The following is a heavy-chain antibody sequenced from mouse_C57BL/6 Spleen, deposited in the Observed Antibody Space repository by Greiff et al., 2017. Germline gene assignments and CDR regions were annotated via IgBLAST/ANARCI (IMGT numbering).Heavy chain of an antibody. CDR3: ARALGRGYCDY. V-gene: IGHV1-52*01. D-gene: IGHD4-1*01. J-gene: IGHJ2*01. Sequence: VQLQQPGAELVRPGSSVKLSCKASGYTFTSYWMHWVKQRPIQGLEWIGNIDPSDSETHYNQKFKDKATLTVDKSTSTSYMQLSSLTSEDSAVYYCARALGRGYCDYWGQGTTLTVSS. CDR2: IDPSDSET. CDR1: GYTFTSYW.